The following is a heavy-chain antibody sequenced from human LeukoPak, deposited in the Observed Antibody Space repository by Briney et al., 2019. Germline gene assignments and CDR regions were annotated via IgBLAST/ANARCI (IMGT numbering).Heavy chain of an antibody. V-gene: IGHV1-8*03. Sequence: GASVKVSCKASGYTFTSYDINWVRQATGQGLEWMGWMNPNSGNTGYAQKFQGRVTITRSTSISTAYMELSSLRSEDTAVYYCARGYSSGWYKWSEAFDIWGQGTMVTVSS. CDR3: ARGYSSGWYKWSEAFDI. CDR2: MNPNSGNT. D-gene: IGHD6-19*01. J-gene: IGHJ3*02. CDR1: GYTFTSYD.